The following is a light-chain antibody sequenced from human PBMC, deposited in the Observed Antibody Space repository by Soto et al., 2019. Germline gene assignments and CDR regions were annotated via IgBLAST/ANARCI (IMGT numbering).Light chain of an antibody. Sequence: DIQMTQSPSTLSASVGDRVTITCRASQSMVRWLAWYQQKPGKAPKLLIYDASSLESGVPSRVSGSGSGTELTLTISSLQPDDFATDYCQHYNSYSRTFGQGTKVEIK. CDR3: QHYNSYSRT. J-gene: IGKJ1*01. V-gene: IGKV1-5*01. CDR2: DAS. CDR1: QSMVRW.